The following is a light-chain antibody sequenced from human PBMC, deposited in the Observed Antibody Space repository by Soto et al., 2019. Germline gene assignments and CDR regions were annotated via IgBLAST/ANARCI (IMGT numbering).Light chain of an antibody. CDR3: QQYNSYPIT. CDR2: DAS. Sequence: SQMTQSPSTLSASVGDRVTITCRASQSISSWLAWYQQKPGEAPKLLIYDASSLESGVPSRFSGSGSGTEFTLTISSLQPDDFATYYCQQYNSYPITFGQGTRLEIK. V-gene: IGKV1-5*01. CDR1: QSISSW. J-gene: IGKJ5*01.